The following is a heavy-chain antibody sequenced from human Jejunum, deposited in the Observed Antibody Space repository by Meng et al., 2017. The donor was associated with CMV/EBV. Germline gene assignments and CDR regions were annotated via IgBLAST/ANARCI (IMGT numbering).Heavy chain of an antibody. CDR2: MRSDGSDI. CDR3: ARRWESLSYFDY. D-gene: IGHD1-26*01. Sequence: ASGFIFSSYGMHCVRQAPGKGLGWVAFMRSDGSDIRYVDSVKGRFIISRDNSNNMLYLQMNSLRLDDTAIYYCARRWESLSYFDYWGQGAPVTVSS. CDR1: GFIFSSYG. V-gene: IGHV3-30*02. J-gene: IGHJ4*02.